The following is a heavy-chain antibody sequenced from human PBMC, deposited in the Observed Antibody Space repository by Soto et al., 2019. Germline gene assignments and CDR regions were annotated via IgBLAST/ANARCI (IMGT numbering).Heavy chain of an antibody. CDR2: ISYDGSNK. V-gene: IGHV3-30*18. D-gene: IGHD3-22*01. CDR3: AKQSVWLPQGYFDY. CDR1: GFTFSSYG. J-gene: IGHJ4*02. Sequence: QVQLVESGGGVVQPGRSLRLSCAASGFTFSSYGMHWVRQAPGKGLEWVAVISYDGSNKYYADSVKGRFTISRDNSKNTLYLQMNSLRAEDTAVYYCAKQSVWLPQGYFDYWGQGTLVTVSS.